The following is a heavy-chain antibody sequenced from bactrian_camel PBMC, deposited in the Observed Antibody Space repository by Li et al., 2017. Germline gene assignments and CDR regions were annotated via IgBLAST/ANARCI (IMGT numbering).Heavy chain of an antibody. J-gene: IGHJ4*01. D-gene: IGHD3*01. CDR1: RYSFSTCT. V-gene: IGHV3S53*01. CDR3: APDPRGSGY. Sequence: QLVESGGGLVQPGGSLRLSCAASRYSFSTCTMGWYRQTPGEERELVSSIDKDGTTYYQDSVKGRFSISRDDAKKTVWLQMNSLKIEDTAVYYCAPDPRGSGYWGQRTQVTVS. CDR2: IDKDGTT.